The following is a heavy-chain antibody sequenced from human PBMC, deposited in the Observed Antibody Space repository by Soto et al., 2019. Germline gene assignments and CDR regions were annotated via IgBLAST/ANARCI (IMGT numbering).Heavy chain of an antibody. CDR3: ARSGGSSWYFDH. Sequence: SVKASCKASGYIVINFYIHWVRQAPGHGLVWVGSINPSAVTTTYAQKFQDRVTMSRDTSTNTVYMELSGLTPEDTAVYYCARSGGSSWYFDHWGKQTLVSVAS. J-gene: IGHJ4*02. CDR2: INPSAVTT. V-gene: IGHV1-46*01. D-gene: IGHD6-13*01. CDR1: GYIVINFY.